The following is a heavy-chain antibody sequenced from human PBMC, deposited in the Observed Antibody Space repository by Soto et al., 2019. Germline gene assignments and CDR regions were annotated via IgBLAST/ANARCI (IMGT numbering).Heavy chain of an antibody. D-gene: IGHD5-12*01. CDR1: GYTFTSYC. Sequence: ASVKVSCKASGYTFTSYCISWVRQAPGQGLEWMGWMNPNSGNTGYAQKFQGRVTMTRNTSISTAYMELSSLRSEDTAVYYCARANSGYDSYYFDYWGQGTLVTVSS. CDR3: ARANSGYDSYYFDY. J-gene: IGHJ4*02. CDR2: MNPNSGNT. V-gene: IGHV1-8*02.